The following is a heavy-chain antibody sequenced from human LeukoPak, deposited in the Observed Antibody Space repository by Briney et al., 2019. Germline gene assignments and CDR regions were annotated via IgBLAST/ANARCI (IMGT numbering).Heavy chain of an antibody. CDR2: ISAYNGNT. V-gene: IGHV1-18*01. J-gene: IGHJ6*02. CDR1: GYTFTSYG. CDR3: ARDGPGTLLWFGELEGYYGMDV. D-gene: IGHD3-10*01. Sequence: GASVKVSCKASGYTFTSYGISWVRQAPGQGLEWMGWISAYNGNTNYAQKLRGRVTMTTDTSTSTAYMELRSLRSDDTAVYYCARDGPGTLLWFGELEGYYGMDVWGQGTTVTVSS.